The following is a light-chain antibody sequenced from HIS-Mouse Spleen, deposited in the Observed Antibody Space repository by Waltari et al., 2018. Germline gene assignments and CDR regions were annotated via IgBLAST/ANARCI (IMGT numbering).Light chain of an antibody. CDR3: YSTDSSGNHRV. CDR1: ALPQHY. Sequence: SYELTQPPSVSVSPGQTARITCSADALPQHYASLYQQKSGQANVLVIYEDSKRHSGIPERFSGSSSGTRATVTISGAQVEDEADYYCYSTDSSGNHRVFGGGTKLTVL. V-gene: IGLV3-10*01. CDR2: EDS. J-gene: IGLJ2*01.